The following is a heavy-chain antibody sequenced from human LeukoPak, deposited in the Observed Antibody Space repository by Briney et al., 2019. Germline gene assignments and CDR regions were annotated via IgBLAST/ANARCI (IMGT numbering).Heavy chain of an antibody. Sequence: PGGSLRLSCAASGFTFSSYAMGWVRQAPGKGLDWVSSISGSAGETHYTESVKGRFTISRDNSKNTVYLQMSGLRPDDTAVYYCAKDRGSGSSPTWFDAFDIWGRGTMVTVSS. CDR2: ISGSAGET. V-gene: IGHV3-23*01. D-gene: IGHD1-26*01. CDR1: GFTFSSYA. J-gene: IGHJ3*02. CDR3: AKDRGSGSSPTWFDAFDI.